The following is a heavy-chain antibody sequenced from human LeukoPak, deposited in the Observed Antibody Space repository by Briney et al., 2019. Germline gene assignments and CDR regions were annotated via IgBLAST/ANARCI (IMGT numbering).Heavy chain of an antibody. CDR3: ARDRVSSGYIDY. CDR2: ISSSGSTI. Sequence: GGSLRLSCAASGFTFSSYSMNWVRQAPGKGLEWVSYISSSGSTIYYADSMKGRFTISRDNAKNSLYLQMNSLRAEDTAVYYCARDRVSSGYIDYWGQGTLVTVSS. D-gene: IGHD3-22*01. V-gene: IGHV3-48*04. J-gene: IGHJ4*02. CDR1: GFTFSSYS.